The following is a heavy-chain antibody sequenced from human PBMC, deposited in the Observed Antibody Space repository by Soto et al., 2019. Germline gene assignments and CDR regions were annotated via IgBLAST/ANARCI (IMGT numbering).Heavy chain of an antibody. V-gene: IGHV3-30-3*01. CDR1: GSSFPKYP. J-gene: IGHJ5*02. CDR3: VRGGYSSSWERLDP. Sequence: GGSLRLSCAASGSSFPKYPMHWVRRTPDKGLEWVAVISHDGVTKNSADSVKGRFSISRDNSRNTLYLEMNSLRTEDTAMYYCVRGGYSSSWERLDPWGQGTLVTVSS. CDR2: ISHDGVTK. D-gene: IGHD4-4*01.